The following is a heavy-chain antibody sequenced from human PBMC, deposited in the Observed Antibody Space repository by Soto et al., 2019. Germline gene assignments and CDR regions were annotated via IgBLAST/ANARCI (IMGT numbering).Heavy chain of an antibody. CDR3: ARSGDYYDSSRTDY. Sequence: SVKVSCKASGGTFSSYAISWVRQAPGQGLEWMGGIIPIFGTANYAQKFQGRVTITADESTSTAYMELSSLRSEDTAVHYCARSGDYYDSSRTDYWGQGTLVTVSS. CDR2: IIPIFGTA. D-gene: IGHD3-22*01. CDR1: GGTFSSYA. V-gene: IGHV1-69*13. J-gene: IGHJ4*02.